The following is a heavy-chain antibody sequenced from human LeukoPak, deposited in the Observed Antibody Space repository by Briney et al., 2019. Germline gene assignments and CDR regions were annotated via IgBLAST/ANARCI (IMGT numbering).Heavy chain of an antibody. V-gene: IGHV4-59*01. Sequence: SETLSLTCTVSGGSISSYYWSWIRQPPGKGLEWIGYIYYGGSTNYNPSLKSRVTISVDTSKNQFSLKLSSVTAADTAVYYCARLVGATHFDYWGQGTLVTVSS. CDR2: IYYGGST. CDR1: GGSISSYY. J-gene: IGHJ4*02. CDR3: ARLVGATHFDY. D-gene: IGHD1-26*01.